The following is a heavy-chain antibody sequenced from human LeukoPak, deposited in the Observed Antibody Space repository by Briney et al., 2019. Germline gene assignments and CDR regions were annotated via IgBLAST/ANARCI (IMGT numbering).Heavy chain of an antibody. V-gene: IGHV3-7*05. J-gene: IGHJ4*02. D-gene: IGHD2-15*01. CDR3: ANGGWYSEH. Sequence: GGSLRLSCAASGFTFSSNWMTWDRQAPGKGLEWVAGMKGDGSKKKYVDSVKGRFTISRDNAKNSLYLEMNSLRAEDTAVYYCANGGWYSEHWGQGTLVTVSS. CDR2: MKGDGSKK. CDR1: GFTFSSNW.